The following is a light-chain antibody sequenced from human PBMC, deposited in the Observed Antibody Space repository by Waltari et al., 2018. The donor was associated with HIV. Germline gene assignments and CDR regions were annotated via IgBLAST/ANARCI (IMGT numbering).Light chain of an antibody. CDR1: SSNIGNNY. CDR2: DNK. V-gene: IGLV1-51*01. J-gene: IGLJ3*02. Sequence: QSVLTQPPSVSAAPGQKVTISCSGSSSNIGNNYVSWYQQLPGTAPQLLIYDNKNRPSWIPDRFSGSKSGTSATLGITGLQTGDEADYYCGTWDSSLSAGVFGGGTKLTVL. CDR3: GTWDSSLSAGV.